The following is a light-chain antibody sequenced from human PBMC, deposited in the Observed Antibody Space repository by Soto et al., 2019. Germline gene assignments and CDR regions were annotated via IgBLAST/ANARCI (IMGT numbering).Light chain of an antibody. CDR2: DAS. Sequence: EIVLTQSPATLSLSPGERATLSCRASQSVSSYLAWYQQKPGQAPRLLIYDASNRATGIPARFSGSGSGTDFHLTIRSLEPEDFAVYYCQQRSNWPPRGTFGQGTKLEIK. V-gene: IGKV3-11*01. CDR1: QSVSSY. J-gene: IGKJ2*01. CDR3: QQRSNWPPRGT.